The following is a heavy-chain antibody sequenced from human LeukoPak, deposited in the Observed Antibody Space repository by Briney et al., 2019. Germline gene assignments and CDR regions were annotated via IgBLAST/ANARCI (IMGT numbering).Heavy chain of an antibody. CDR3: ARDEGSGSYLDY. D-gene: IGHD3-10*01. Sequence: PRGSLRLSCAASGFSFIGYDMSWVPQAPGKGLEWVSAISGSVGSTYYADSVKGRFTISRDNSKNTLFLQMSSLRAEDTAVFYCARDEGSGSYLDYWGQGTLVAVSS. CDR1: GFSFIGYD. J-gene: IGHJ4*02. V-gene: IGHV3-23*01. CDR2: ISGSVGST.